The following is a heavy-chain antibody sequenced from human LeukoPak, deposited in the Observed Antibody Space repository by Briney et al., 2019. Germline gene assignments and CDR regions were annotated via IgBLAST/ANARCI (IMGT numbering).Heavy chain of an antibody. CDR1: GGSISSYY. J-gene: IGHJ6*02. D-gene: IGHD3-10*01. Sequence: SETLSLTCTVSGGSISSYYWSWIRQPPGKGLEWIGYIYYSGSTNYNPSLNSPVTISVATSTNQFSLKLSSVTAADTAVYYCARVSTLTMVRGVIPYYYYYGMDVWGQGTTVTVSS. V-gene: IGHV4-59*01. CDR3: ARVSTLTMVRGVIPYYYYYGMDV. CDR2: IYYSGST.